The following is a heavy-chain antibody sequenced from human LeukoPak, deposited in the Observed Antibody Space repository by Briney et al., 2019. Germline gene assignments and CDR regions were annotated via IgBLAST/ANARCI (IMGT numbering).Heavy chain of an antibody. CDR2: TYYRSKWYN. D-gene: IGHD4-17*01. CDR3: ARKIDYGAPGGGDYFDY. V-gene: IGHV6-1*01. Sequence: SQTLSLTCAICGDSVSSNSAAWNWIRQSPSRGLEWLGRTYYRSKWYNDYAVSVKSRITINPDTSKNQFSLQLNSVTPEDTAVYYCARKIDYGAPGGGDYFDYWGQGTLVTVSS. J-gene: IGHJ4*02. CDR1: GDSVSSNSAA.